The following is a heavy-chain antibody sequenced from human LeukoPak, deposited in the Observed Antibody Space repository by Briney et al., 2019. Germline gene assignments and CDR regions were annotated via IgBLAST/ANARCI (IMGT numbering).Heavy chain of an antibody. V-gene: IGHV3-23*01. CDR2: ISDSGGDT. CDR3: AKDLMPGASAAGTLWFDP. J-gene: IGHJ5*02. Sequence: GGSLRLSCAASGFTFSGFAMDWVRQAPGKGLEWVSAISDSGGDTFYADSVKGRFTITRDKSKNTLFLQMDSLREEDTARYYCAKDLMPGASAAGTLWFDPWRQGTLVTVSS. CDR1: GFTFSGFA. D-gene: IGHD6-13*01.